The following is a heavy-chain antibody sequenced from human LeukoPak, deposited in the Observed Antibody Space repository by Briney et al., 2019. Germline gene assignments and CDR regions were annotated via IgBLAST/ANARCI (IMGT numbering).Heavy chain of an antibody. CDR1: GYTFTNYA. J-gene: IGHJ4*02. V-gene: IGHV7-4-1*02. Sequence: GASVKVSCKTSGYTFTNYAINWVRQAPGQGLEFMGWINTGTGNPTYAHDFNGRFVFSLDTSVSTAYLQISILKPEDTAVYYCASMGSYSFDYWGQGTLVTVSS. CDR3: ASMGSYSFDY. CDR2: INTGTGNP. D-gene: IGHD2-21*01.